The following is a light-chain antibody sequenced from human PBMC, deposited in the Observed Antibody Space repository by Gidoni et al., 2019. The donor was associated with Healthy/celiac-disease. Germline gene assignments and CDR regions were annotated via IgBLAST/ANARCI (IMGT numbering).Light chain of an antibody. CDR2: CAS. CDR1: QSVSSI. CDR3: QQYNNWPPYT. Sequence: EIVMTQSPATLSVSPGERATLSCRASQSVSSILAWYQQQPGQAPRLLLYCASTRATGIPASFSGSGSWTEFTLTISSLQSEDFAVYYCQQYNNWPPYTFGQGTKLEIK. J-gene: IGKJ2*01. V-gene: IGKV3-15*01.